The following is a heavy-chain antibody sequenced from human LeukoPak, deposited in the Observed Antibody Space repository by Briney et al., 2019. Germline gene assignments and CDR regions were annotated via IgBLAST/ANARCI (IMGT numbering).Heavy chain of an antibody. CDR1: GGSFSGYY. V-gene: IGHV4-59*01. Sequence: SETLSLTCAVYGGSFSGYYWSWIRQPPGKGLEWIGYIYYSGSTNYNPSLKSRVTISVDTSKNQFSLKLSSVTAADTAVYYCARGSYYYDSSGYSETGEIDWGQGTLVTVSS. CDR3: ARGSYYYDSSGYSETGEID. CDR2: IYYSGST. D-gene: IGHD3-22*01. J-gene: IGHJ4*02.